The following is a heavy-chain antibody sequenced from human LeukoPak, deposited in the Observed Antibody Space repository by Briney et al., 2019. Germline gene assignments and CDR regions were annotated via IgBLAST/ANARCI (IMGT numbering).Heavy chain of an antibody. CDR2: IHSSGST. D-gene: IGHD2-2*01. Sequence: PSETLSLTCTVSGGSISNHYWTWIRQTAERGLEWIGRIHSSGSTNYNPSLKSRVTMSVDTSKNQFSLSLSSVTAADTAVYYCARLSAMAEAWGQRTLVTVSS. CDR1: GGSISNHY. CDR3: ARLSAMAEA. J-gene: IGHJ5*02. V-gene: IGHV4-4*07.